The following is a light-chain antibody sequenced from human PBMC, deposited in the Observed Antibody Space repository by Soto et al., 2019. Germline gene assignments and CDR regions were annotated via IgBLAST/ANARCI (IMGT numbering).Light chain of an antibody. CDR1: QTMNNY. Sequence: DIQMTQSPSSLSASVGDRVTITCRASQTMNNYLNWYQQKPGKAPKLLIYAASSWQSGVPSRFSGSGVGTDFTLTITSLQPEDFATYYCQQTNSKPWTFGQGTRVEIK. CDR2: AAS. CDR3: QQTNSKPWT. V-gene: IGKV1-39*01. J-gene: IGKJ1*01.